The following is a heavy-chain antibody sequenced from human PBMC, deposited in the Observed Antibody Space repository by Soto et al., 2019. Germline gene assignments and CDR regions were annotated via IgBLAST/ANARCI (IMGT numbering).Heavy chain of an antibody. V-gene: IGHV1-69*13. J-gene: IGHJ6*02. Sequence: GASVKVSCKASGGTFSSYAISWVRQAPGQGLEWMGGIIPIFGTANYAQKFQGRVTITADESTSTAYMELRSLRSDDTAVYYCARDFSTSHQRYYYYGMDVWGQGTTVTVSS. CDR1: GGTFSSYA. D-gene: IGHD2-2*01. CDR2: IIPIFGTA. CDR3: ARDFSTSHQRYYYYGMDV.